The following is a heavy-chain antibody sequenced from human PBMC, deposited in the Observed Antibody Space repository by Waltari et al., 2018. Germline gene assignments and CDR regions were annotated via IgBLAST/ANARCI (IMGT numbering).Heavy chain of an antibody. Sequence: EVQLVESGGGLVQPGGSLRLSCAASGFTFSSYEMNWVRQAPGKGVGLVLYICSTGNNIYYADSVKGRFTISRDNAKNSMYLQMNSLRAEDTAVYYCAGGAMDYWGQGTLVTVSS. CDR3: AGGAMDY. CDR2: ICSTGNNI. CDR1: GFTFSSYE. J-gene: IGHJ4*02. V-gene: IGHV3-48*03. D-gene: IGHD1-26*01.